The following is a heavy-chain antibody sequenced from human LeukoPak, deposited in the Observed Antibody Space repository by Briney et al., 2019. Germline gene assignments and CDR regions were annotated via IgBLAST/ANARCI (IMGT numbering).Heavy chain of an antibody. V-gene: IGHV3-30-3*01. D-gene: IGHD3-16*01. CDR2: ISYDGSNK. CDR1: GFTFSSYA. Sequence: GGSLRLSCAASGFTFSSYAMHWVRQAPGKGLEWVAVISYDGSNKYYADSVKGRFTISRDNSKNTLYLQMNSLRAEDTAVYYCARSSSRGGRYYFDYWGQGTLVTVSS. J-gene: IGHJ4*02. CDR3: ARSSSRGGRYYFDY.